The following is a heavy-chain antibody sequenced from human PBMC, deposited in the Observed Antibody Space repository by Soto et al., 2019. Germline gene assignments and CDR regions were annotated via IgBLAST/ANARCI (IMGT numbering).Heavy chain of an antibody. Sequence: QLQLQESGPGLVKPSETLSLTCTVSGGSISSSSYYWGWIRQPPGKGLEWIGSIYYSGSTYYNPSIKSRVTISVDTSKNQFSLKLSSVTAADTAVYYCARQWDSSGYKPTRYYYYYYGMDVWGQGTTVTVSS. J-gene: IGHJ6*02. V-gene: IGHV4-39*01. CDR3: ARQWDSSGYKPTRYYYYYYGMDV. CDR1: GGSISSSSYY. D-gene: IGHD3-22*01. CDR2: IYYSGST.